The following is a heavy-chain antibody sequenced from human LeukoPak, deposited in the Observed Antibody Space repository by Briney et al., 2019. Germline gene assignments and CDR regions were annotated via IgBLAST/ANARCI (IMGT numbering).Heavy chain of an antibody. CDR3: ARGKGSRRIMITFGGVIPPHYFDY. Sequence: SETLSLTCTVSGGSISSGGYYWSWIRQPPGKGLEWIGEINHSGSTNYNPSLKSRVTISVDTSKNQFSLKLSSVTAADTAVYYCARGKGSRRIMITFGGVIPPHYFDYWGQGTLVTVSS. D-gene: IGHD3-16*02. CDR1: GGSISSGGYY. V-gene: IGHV4-39*07. J-gene: IGHJ4*02. CDR2: INHSGST.